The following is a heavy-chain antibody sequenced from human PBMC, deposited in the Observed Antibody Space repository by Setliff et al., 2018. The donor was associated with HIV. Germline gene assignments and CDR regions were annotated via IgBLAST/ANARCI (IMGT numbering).Heavy chain of an antibody. V-gene: IGHV1-2*02. Sequence: ASVKVSCKASRSTFNSHTINWVRQAPGQGLDWMGRINPNNGGTNYAQKFQGRVTMTRDTSISTAYMELSRLRSDDTAVYYCARHLPDVDGYAFDIWGQGTMVTVSS. CDR2: INPNNGGT. J-gene: IGHJ3*02. CDR1: RSTFNSHT. D-gene: IGHD3-9*01. CDR3: ARHLPDVDGYAFDI.